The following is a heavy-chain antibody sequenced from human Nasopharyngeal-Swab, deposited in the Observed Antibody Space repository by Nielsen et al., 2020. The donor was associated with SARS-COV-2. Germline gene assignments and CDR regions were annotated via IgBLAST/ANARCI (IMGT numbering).Heavy chain of an antibody. V-gene: IGHV3-30*03. CDR1: GFTSSSFG. J-gene: IGHJ4*02. CDR2: IAHDASNE. CDR3: ARDAPAHYGAFY. Sequence: GGSLRLSCAASGFTSSSFGMHWVRQAPGKGLEWVAFIAHDASNEYYGDSVKGLFSISRDSSKNTLYLQMDSLRGEDTAVYYCARDAPAHYGAFYWGRGTLVTVSS. D-gene: IGHD4-17*01.